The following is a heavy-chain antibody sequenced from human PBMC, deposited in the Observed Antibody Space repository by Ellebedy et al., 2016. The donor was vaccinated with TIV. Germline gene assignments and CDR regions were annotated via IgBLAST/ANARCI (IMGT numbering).Heavy chain of an antibody. D-gene: IGHD5-18*01. Sequence: GGSLRLSCAASGFIFSPYAMHWVRQAPGKGLEWVSGISASGGSTYYADAVKGRFTMSRDNFRNTLYLQMNSLRAEDTAVYYCARDLGYSYGYYGMDVWGQGTTVTVSS. J-gene: IGHJ6*02. CDR3: ARDLGYSYGYYGMDV. CDR2: ISASGGST. CDR1: GFIFSPYA. V-gene: IGHV3-23*01.